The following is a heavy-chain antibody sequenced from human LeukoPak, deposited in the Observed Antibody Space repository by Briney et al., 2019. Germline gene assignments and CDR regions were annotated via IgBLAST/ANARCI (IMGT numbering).Heavy chain of an antibody. CDR2: IIPIFGTA. CDR3: ATSRPPNYGSGSYYNY. CDR1: GGTFSSYA. J-gene: IGHJ4*02. V-gene: IGHV1-69*05. Sequence: SVKVSCKASGGTFSSYAISWVRQAPGQGLKWMGGIIPIFGTANYAQKFQGRVTITRDTSASTAYMELSSLRSEDTAVYYCATSRPPNYGSGSYYNYWGQGTLVTVSS. D-gene: IGHD3-10*01.